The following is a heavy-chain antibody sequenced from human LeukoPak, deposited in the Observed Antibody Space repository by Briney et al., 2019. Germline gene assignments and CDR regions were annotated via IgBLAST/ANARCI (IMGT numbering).Heavy chain of an antibody. CDR2: ISGNAGDI. V-gene: IGHV3-11*01. Sequence: PGGSLRLSCAAPGFTFSDHYMSWIRQAPGKGLEWVSYISGNAGDIYYADSVKGRFTISRDNARNSLYLQMNSLRAEDTAVYYCARGHYGLDVWGQGTTVTVSS. J-gene: IGHJ6*02. CDR3: ARGHYGLDV. CDR1: GFTFSDHY.